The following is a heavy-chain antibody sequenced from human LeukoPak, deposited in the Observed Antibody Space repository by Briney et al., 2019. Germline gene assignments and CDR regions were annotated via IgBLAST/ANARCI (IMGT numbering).Heavy chain of an antibody. D-gene: IGHD6-13*01. Sequence: GGSLRLSCAASGFTLDDYGMSWVRQAPGKGLEWVSGINWNGGSTGYADSVKGRFTISRDNAKNSLYLQMNSLRAEDTALYYCARGAYSSSWYRYYYYMDVWGKGTTVTVSS. CDR2: INWNGGST. CDR1: GFTLDDYG. V-gene: IGHV3-20*04. CDR3: ARGAYSSSWYRYYYYMDV. J-gene: IGHJ6*03.